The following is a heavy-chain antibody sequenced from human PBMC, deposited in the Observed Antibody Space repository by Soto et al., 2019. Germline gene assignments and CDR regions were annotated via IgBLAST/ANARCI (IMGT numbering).Heavy chain of an antibody. CDR3: ARSEDCSSTSCYPPGTFDI. J-gene: IGHJ3*02. D-gene: IGHD2-2*01. V-gene: IGHV1-18*01. Sequence: QVQLVQSGAEVKKPGASVKVSCKSSGYTFTSYGITWVRQAPGKGLEWMGWISAYNGNTNYAQKRQGRVTMTTDTSTSTAYMELRSLRSDDTAVYYCARSEDCSSTSCYPPGTFDIWGQGTMVTVSS. CDR2: ISAYNGNT. CDR1: GYTFTSYG.